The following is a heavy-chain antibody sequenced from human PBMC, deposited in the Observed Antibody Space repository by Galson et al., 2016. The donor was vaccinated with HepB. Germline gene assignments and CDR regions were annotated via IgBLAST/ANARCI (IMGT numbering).Heavy chain of an antibody. CDR1: GGTFSNST. Sequence: SVKVSCKASGGTFSNSTIAWVRQAPGQGPEWMGGIIPTFRTPNYAQKLQGRVTITADESTSTVYMELSRPTSEDTAVYYCARPKQDDSLYAMDGWGQGTTITVSS. V-gene: IGHV1-69*13. CDR2: IIPTFRTP. CDR3: ARPKQDDSLYAMDG. J-gene: IGHJ6*02. D-gene: IGHD2-15*01.